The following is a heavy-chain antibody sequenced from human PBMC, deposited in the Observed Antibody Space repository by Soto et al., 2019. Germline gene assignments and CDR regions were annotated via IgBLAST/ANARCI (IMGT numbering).Heavy chain of an antibody. CDR3: AAYSSGWYVSNWFDP. J-gene: IGHJ5*02. Sequence: SSETLSLTCAVYGGSFSGYYWSWIRQPPGKGLEWIGDINHSGSTNYNPSLKSRVTISVDTSKNQFSLKLSSVTAADTAVYYCAAYSSGWYVSNWFDPWGQGTLVTVSS. D-gene: IGHD6-19*01. CDR2: INHSGST. CDR1: GGSFSGYY. V-gene: IGHV4-34*01.